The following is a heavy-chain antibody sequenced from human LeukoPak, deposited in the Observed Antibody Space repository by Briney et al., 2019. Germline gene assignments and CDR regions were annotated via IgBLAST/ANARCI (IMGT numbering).Heavy chain of an antibody. Sequence: GGSLRLSCAASGFTFNSYAMHWVRQAPGKGPEYVSAITSNGGNTYYANSVKGRFTISRDNSKNTLYLQMGSLRAEDMAVYYCARVGSWDAFDIWGQGTMVTVSS. D-gene: IGHD1-26*01. J-gene: IGHJ3*02. V-gene: IGHV3-64*01. CDR3: ARVGSWDAFDI. CDR1: GFTFNSYA. CDR2: ITSNGGNT.